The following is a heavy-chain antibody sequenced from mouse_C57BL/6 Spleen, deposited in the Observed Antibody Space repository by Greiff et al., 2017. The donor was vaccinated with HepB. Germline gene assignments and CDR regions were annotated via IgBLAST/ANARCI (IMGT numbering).Heavy chain of an antibody. J-gene: IGHJ4*01. D-gene: IGHD2-4*01. CDR1: GYTFTSYW. CDR2: IHPNSGST. Sequence: QVQLKQPGAELVKPGASVKLSCKASGYTFTSYWMHWVKPRPGQGLEWIGMIHPNSGSTNYNEKFKSKATLTVDKSSSTAYMQLSSLTSEDSAVYYCATAPDYDVHYYAMDYWGQGTSVTVSS. V-gene: IGHV1-64*01. CDR3: ATAPDYDVHYYAMDY.